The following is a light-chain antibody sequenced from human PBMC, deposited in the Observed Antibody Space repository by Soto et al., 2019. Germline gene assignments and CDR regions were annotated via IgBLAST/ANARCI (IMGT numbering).Light chain of an antibody. CDR3: QQSYTKPFS. Sequence: DIQMTQSPSSLSASIGDRVTITCRASQSISTYLNWYQQNPGKAPNLLIYAASSLQTGVPSRFSGSGSGTDFTLTISSLQPEDVATYYCQQSYTKPFSFGGGTKMEIK. CDR1: QSISTY. V-gene: IGKV1-39*01. CDR2: AAS. J-gene: IGKJ4*01.